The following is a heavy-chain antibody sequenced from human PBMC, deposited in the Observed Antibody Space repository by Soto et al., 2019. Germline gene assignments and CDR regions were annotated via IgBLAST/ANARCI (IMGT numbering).Heavy chain of an antibody. CDR3: AHSRYSRSSFDY. D-gene: IGHD6-6*01. J-gene: IGHJ4*02. V-gene: IGHV2-5*02. CDR1: GFSLTSNDVG. Sequence: SGPTLVNPTQTLTLACTFSGFSLTSNDVGVGWIRQPPGKALEWLALIYWDDDKRYSPSLKIRLTITKDTSKNQVVLRMTNMDPVDTATYYCAHSRYSRSSFDYWGQGTLVTVSS. CDR2: IYWDDDK.